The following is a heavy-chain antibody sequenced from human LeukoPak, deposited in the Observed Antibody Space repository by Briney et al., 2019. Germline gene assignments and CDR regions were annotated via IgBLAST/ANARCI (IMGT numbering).Heavy chain of an antibody. D-gene: IGHD1-20*01. CDR1: GFTFSSYW. CDR2: IKQDGSEK. J-gene: IGHJ4*02. V-gene: IGHV3-7*01. Sequence: GGFPRLSCEASGFTFSSYWMSWVRQAPGKRLEWVANIKQDGSEKYYVDSVKGRFTISRDNAKNTLYLQMNSLRAEDTAVYYCARVGYNWNDVDYFDYWGQGTLVTVSS. CDR3: ARVGYNWNDVDYFDY.